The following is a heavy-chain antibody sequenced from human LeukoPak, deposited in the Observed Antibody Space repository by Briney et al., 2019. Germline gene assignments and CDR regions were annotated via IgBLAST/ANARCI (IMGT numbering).Heavy chain of an antibody. D-gene: IGHD3-22*01. CDR1: GDSVSSNTVA. J-gene: IGHJ4*02. V-gene: IGHV6-1*01. CDR2: TYYRSKWFD. Sequence: SQTLSLTCGISGDSVSSNTVAWNWIRQSPSRGLEWLGRTYYRSKWFDEYEVSVKSRITINPDTSKNQFSLQLNSATPDDPAVYYCVREQRLGHLDYWGQGTLITVSS. CDR3: VREQRLGHLDY.